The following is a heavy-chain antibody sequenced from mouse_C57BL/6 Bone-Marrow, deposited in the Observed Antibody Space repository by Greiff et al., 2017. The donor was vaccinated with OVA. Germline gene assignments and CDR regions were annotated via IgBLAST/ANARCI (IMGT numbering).Heavy chain of an antibody. J-gene: IGHJ3*01. V-gene: IGHV1-61*01. CDR3: AIYYDYDWFAY. Sequence: QVQLQQPGAELVRPGSSVKLSCKASGYTFTSYWMDWVKQRPGQGLEWIGNIYPSDSETHYNQKFKDKATLTVDKSSSTAYMQLSSLTSEDTAVYYCAIYYDYDWFAYWGQGTLVTVSA. CDR1: GYTFTSYW. CDR2: IYPSDSET. D-gene: IGHD2-4*01.